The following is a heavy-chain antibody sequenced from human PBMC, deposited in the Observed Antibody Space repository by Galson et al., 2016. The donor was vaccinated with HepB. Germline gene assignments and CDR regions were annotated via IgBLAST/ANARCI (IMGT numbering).Heavy chain of an antibody. CDR1: GFTFSSHS. V-gene: IGHV3-48*02. CDR2: ISSSSSAI. CDR3: ARDRYDLIYYFDY. J-gene: IGHJ4*02. Sequence: SLRLSCAASGFTFSSHSMNWVRQAPGMGLEWVSYISSSSSAIYYADSVKGRFTISRDNAKNSVYLQMNSLRDADTAVYYCARDRYDLIYYFDYWGQGSLVTVSS. D-gene: IGHD3-3*01.